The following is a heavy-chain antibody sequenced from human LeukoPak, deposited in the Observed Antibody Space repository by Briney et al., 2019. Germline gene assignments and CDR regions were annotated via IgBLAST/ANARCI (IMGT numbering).Heavy chain of an antibody. CDR2: INPNSGGT. CDR3: ARVPEWEHEGFDY. Sequence: VASVKVSCKASGYTFTGYYMHWVRQARGQGLEWMGWINPNSGGTNYAQKFQGRVTMTRDTSISTAYMELSRLRSDDTAVYYCARVPEWEHEGFDYWGQGNLVTVSS. V-gene: IGHV1-2*02. CDR1: GYTFTGYY. J-gene: IGHJ4*01. D-gene: IGHD1-26*01.